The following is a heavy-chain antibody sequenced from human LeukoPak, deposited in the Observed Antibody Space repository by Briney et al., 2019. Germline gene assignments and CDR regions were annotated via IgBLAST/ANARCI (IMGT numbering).Heavy chain of an antibody. Sequence: SETLSLTCTVSGGSMISHYWSWIRQPPGKGLHWLGYMSHIGSTNYSPSLKSRVTISVDTSKNQFSLRLSSVTAADTAVYFCAGGQLALNALNLWGQGTMVSVSS. V-gene: IGHV4-59*11. J-gene: IGHJ3*01. CDR3: AGGQLALNALNL. CDR1: GGSMISHY. CDR2: MSHIGST. D-gene: IGHD1-1*01.